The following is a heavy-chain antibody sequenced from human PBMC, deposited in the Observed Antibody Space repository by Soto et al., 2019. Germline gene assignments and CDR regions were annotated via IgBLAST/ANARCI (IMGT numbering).Heavy chain of an antibody. CDR1: GYSFTSYW. V-gene: IGHV5-10-1*01. J-gene: IGHJ5*02. D-gene: IGHD1-26*01. Sequence: GESLKISCKGSGYSFTSYWISWVRQMPGKGLEWMGRIDPSDSYTNYSPSFQGHVTISADKSISTAYLQWSSLKASDTPMYYCARHLAGLYTGSYSEYNWFDTWGQGTLVTVSS. CDR3: ARHLAGLYTGSYSEYNWFDT. CDR2: IDPSDSYT.